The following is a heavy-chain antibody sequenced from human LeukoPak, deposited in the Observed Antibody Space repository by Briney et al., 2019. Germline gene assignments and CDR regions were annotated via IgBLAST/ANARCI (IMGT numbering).Heavy chain of an antibody. Sequence: PGGSLRLSCDASGFTFSSYGMNWVRQAPGEGLEWVSGVTSGGSPYYADSVQGRFTVSRDNTKNTLYVQMNSLRAEDTALYYCARDIYPDSSGTAFDSWGQGTLVTVS. CDR2: VTSGGSP. J-gene: IGHJ4*02. CDR1: GFTFSSYG. D-gene: IGHD3-22*01. CDR3: ARDIYPDSSGTAFDS. V-gene: IGHV3-23*01.